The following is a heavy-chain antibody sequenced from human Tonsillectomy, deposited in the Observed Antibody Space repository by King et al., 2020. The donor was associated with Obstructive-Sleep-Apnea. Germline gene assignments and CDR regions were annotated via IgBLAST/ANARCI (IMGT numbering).Heavy chain of an antibody. CDR1: GFTFSSYA. D-gene: IGHD3-10*01. V-gene: IGHV3-30-3*01. CDR2: ISYDGSNK. CDR3: ASNHYYGSGRFDY. Sequence: VQLVESGGGVVQPGRSLRLSCAASGFTFSSYAMHWVRQAPGKGLEWVAVISYDGSNKYYADSVKGRFTISRDNSKNTLYLQMNSLRAEDTAVYYCASNHYYGSGRFDYWGQGTLVTVSS. J-gene: IGHJ4*02.